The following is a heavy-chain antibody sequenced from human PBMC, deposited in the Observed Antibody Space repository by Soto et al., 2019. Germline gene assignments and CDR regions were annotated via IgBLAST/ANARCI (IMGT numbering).Heavy chain of an antibody. CDR3: ARGGYGPLYGMDV. J-gene: IGHJ6*02. V-gene: IGHV3-23*01. CDR2: ISGSGGIP. D-gene: IGHD5-12*01. Sequence: EVQLLESGGGLVQPGGSLRLSCAASGFTFSTYALSWVRRAPGKGLEWVSTISGSGGIPYYADSVKGRFAISRDNSKNTLYLQMNSLRAEDTAVYYCARGGYGPLYGMDVWGQGTTVTVSS. CDR1: GFTFSTYA.